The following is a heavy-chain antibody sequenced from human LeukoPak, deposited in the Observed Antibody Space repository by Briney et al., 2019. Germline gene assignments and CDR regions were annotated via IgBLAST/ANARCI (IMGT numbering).Heavy chain of an antibody. Sequence: SETLSLTCTVSGGSISSYYRSWIRQPAGKGLEWIGRIYISGSTNYNPSLKSRVIILIDTAKNHFSLNLSSVTAADTAVYYCARSDGYGLVGIWGQGTMVTVSS. CDR3: ARSDGYGLVGI. D-gene: IGHD3-10*01. V-gene: IGHV4-4*07. J-gene: IGHJ3*02. CDR2: IYISGST. CDR1: GGSISSYY.